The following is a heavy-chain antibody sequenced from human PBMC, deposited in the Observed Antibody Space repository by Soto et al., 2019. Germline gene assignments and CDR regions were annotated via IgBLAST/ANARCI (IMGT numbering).Heavy chain of an antibody. CDR3: AKASRITMVRGAPPFIDY. CDR2: ISGSGGST. Sequence: EVQLLESGGGLVQPGGSLRLSCAASGFTFSSYAMSWVRQAPGKGLEWVSAISGSGGSTYYADSVKGRFTISRDNSKNTLYLQMNSLRAEDTAVYYCAKASRITMVRGAPPFIDYWGQGTLVTVSS. CDR1: GFTFSSYA. V-gene: IGHV3-23*01. J-gene: IGHJ4*02. D-gene: IGHD3-10*01.